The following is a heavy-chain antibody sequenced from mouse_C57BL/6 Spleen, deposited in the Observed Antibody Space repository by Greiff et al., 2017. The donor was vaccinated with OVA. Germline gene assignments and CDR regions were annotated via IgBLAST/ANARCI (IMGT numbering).Heavy chain of an antibody. CDR3: ARGYYYGSSPRYFDV. CDR1: GYTFTSYW. Sequence: QVQLQQPGAELVKPGASVKLSCKASGYTFTSYWMQWVKQRPGQGLEWIGEIDPSDSYTNYNQKFKGTATLTVDTSSSTAYMQLSSLTSEDSAVYYCARGYYYGSSPRYFDVWGTGTTVTVSS. J-gene: IGHJ1*03. D-gene: IGHD1-1*01. V-gene: IGHV1-50*01. CDR2: IDPSDSYT.